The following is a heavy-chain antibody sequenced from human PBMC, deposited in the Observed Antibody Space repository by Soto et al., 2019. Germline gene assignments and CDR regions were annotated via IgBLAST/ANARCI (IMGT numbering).Heavy chain of an antibody. CDR2: THYRSKWYN. Sequence: SQTLSLPCAISGGTVSSNSAAWNWIRQSPSRGLEWLGRTHYRSKWYNDYAVSVKSRITINPDTSKNQFSLQLNSVTPEDTAVYYCGRSVRGHVVKYFDYWGQGTLVTVSS. V-gene: IGHV6-1*01. CDR3: GRSVRGHVVKYFDY. CDR1: GGTVSSNSAA. D-gene: IGHD3-10*01. J-gene: IGHJ4*02.